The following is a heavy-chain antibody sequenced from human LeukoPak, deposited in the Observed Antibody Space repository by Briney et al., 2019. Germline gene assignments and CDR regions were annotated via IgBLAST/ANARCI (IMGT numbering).Heavy chain of an antibody. V-gene: IGHV3-74*01. D-gene: IGHD6-6*01. Sequence: PGGSLRLSCAASGFTFSSYWMHWVRQAPGKGLVWVSRINSDESSTSYADSVKGRFTISRDNAKNTLYLQMNSLRAEDTAVYYCARAVYSSSSWVRYFDYWGQGTLVTVSS. CDR2: INSDESST. CDR1: GFTFSSYW. J-gene: IGHJ4*02. CDR3: ARAVYSSSSWVRYFDY.